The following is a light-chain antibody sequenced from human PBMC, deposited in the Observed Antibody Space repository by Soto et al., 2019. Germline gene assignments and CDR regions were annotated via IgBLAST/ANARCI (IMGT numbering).Light chain of an antibody. CDR2: GAS. V-gene: IGKV3-20*01. CDR3: QQYGSSPRA. Sequence: EFVLTQSPGTLSLSPGERATLSCRASQSVSATYIAWYQQKSGQAPRLLLYGASSRATGIPDRFSGSGSGTEFTLTIDRLEPEDFATYYCQQYGSSPRALGQGTKVDIK. CDR1: QSVSATY. J-gene: IGKJ1*01.